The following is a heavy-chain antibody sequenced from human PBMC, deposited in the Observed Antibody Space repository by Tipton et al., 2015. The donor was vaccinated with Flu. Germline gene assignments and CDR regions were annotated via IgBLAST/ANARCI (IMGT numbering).Heavy chain of an antibody. CDR3: AGSLNRCSGGSCYSGYYYYYGMDV. D-gene: IGHD2-15*01. CDR1: GGSISSSISY. V-gene: IGHV4-39*07. Sequence: TLSLTCTVSGGSISSSISYWSWVRQSPGKGLEWIGSIYYDNTYYNPSLKSRVTMSADTSKNQFSLKLSSVTAADTAVYYCAGSLNRCSGGSCYSGYYYYYGMDVWGQGTTVTVSS. J-gene: IGHJ6*02. CDR2: IYYDNT.